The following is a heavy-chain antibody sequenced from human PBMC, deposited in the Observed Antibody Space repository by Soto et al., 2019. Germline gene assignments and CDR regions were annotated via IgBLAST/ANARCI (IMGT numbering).Heavy chain of an antibody. D-gene: IGHD5-12*01. J-gene: IGHJ6*02. CDR1: ILSFDIYA. CDR3: AKHSGYDHYYGMDV. V-gene: IGHV3-23*01. CDR2: TTGSGGTA. Sequence: EVQLLESGGGLVQPGGSLRLPLSASILSFDIYAMSWVRQAPGKGLEWVSATTGSGGTAYYAGSVKGRFTISRDNSKNTLYLQMDSLRAEDTAVYYCAKHSGYDHYYGMDVWGQGTTVTVSS.